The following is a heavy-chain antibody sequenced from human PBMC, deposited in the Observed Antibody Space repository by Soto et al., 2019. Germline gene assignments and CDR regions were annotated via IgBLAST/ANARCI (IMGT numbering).Heavy chain of an antibody. CDR2: ISGSGGSP. J-gene: IGHJ6*02. D-gene: IGHD1-1*01. Sequence: GGSLRLSCAASGFTFSTNAVSWVRQAPGKGLEWVSAISGSGGSPYYADSVQGRFTVSRDISRNTLYLQMNSLRAEDTAVYYCAKSVTLPTDYGMDVWGQGTTVTVSS. V-gene: IGHV3-23*01. CDR1: GFTFSTNA. CDR3: AKSVTLPTDYGMDV.